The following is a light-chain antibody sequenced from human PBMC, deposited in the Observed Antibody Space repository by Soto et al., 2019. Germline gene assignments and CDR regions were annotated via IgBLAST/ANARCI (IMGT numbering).Light chain of an antibody. CDR3: QQYNTYPWT. CDR1: QSIRRR. CDR2: DAS. V-gene: IGKV1-5*01. J-gene: IGKJ1*01. Sequence: DIQMAQSPSTLSASVGGRVTITCRASQSIRRRLAWYQQKPGKAPNLLIYDASSLESGVPSRFSGGGSGTEFTLTISSLQPEDVATYYCQQYNTYPWTFGQGTKVELK.